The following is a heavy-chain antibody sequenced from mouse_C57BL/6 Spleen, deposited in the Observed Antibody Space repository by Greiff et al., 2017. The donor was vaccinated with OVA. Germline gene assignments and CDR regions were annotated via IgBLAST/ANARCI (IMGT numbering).Heavy chain of an antibody. J-gene: IGHJ3*01. Sequence: EVKLMESGGGLVKPGGSLKLSCAASGFTFSDYGMHWVRQAPEKGLEWVAYISSGSSTIYYADTVKGRFTISRDNAKNTLFLQMTSLRSEDTAMYYCARNYDYDGVSTWFAYWGQGTLVTVSA. CDR3: ARNYDYDGVSTWFAY. CDR1: GFTFSDYG. CDR2: ISSGSSTI. V-gene: IGHV5-17*01. D-gene: IGHD2-4*01.